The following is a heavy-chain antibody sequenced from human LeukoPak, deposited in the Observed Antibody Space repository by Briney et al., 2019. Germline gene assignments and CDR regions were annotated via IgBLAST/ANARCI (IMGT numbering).Heavy chain of an antibody. V-gene: IGHV1-69-2*01. D-gene: IGHD3-16*01. J-gene: IGHJ4*02. CDR2: VDPEGGET. Sequence: ASVKVSCKVSGYTFTDYYMHWVQQAPGKGLEWMGLVDPEGGETIYAEKFQGRVTITADTSTDTAYMELSSLRSEDTAVYYCATSYTTGNDYWGQGTLVTVSS. CDR1: GYTFTDYY. CDR3: ATSYTTGNDY.